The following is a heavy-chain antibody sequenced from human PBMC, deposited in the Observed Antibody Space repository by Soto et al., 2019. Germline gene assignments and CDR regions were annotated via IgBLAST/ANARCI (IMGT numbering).Heavy chain of an antibody. Sequence: GGSPRLSCAASGFTFSSHWMYWVRQAPGKGLEWVATITQDGSNQYYVDSVKGRFTISRDNSKNSLFLQMNSLRAEDTAVYSCARVAAAGRGTDYWGQGTLVTVSS. CDR1: GFTFSSHW. V-gene: IGHV3-7*04. J-gene: IGHJ4*02. CDR3: ARVAAAGRGTDY. D-gene: IGHD6-13*01. CDR2: ITQDGSNQ.